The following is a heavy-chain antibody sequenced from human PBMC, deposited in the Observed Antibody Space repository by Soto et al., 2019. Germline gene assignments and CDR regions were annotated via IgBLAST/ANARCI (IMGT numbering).Heavy chain of an antibody. Sequence: SVKVSCKASGGTFSSYAISWVRQAPGQGLEWMGGIIPIFGTANYAQKFQGRVTITADESTSTAYMELSSLRSEDTAVDYCAFKGKLELVDYWGQGTLVTVSS. CDR2: IIPIFGTA. V-gene: IGHV1-69*13. D-gene: IGHD1-7*01. CDR3: AFKGKLELVDY. CDR1: GGTFSSYA. J-gene: IGHJ4*02.